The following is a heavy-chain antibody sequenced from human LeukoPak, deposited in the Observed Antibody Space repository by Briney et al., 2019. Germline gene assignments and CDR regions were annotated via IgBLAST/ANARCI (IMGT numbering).Heavy chain of an antibody. CDR2: INPSGGST. CDR1: GYTFTSYY. Sequence: ASVTVSCKASGYTFTSYYMHWVRQAPGQGLEWMGIINPSGGSTSYTQKFQGRVTMTRDTSTSTVYMELSSLRSEDTAVYYCARVALGRRWLPSSYYYGMDVWGQGTTVTVSS. D-gene: IGHD5-24*01. CDR3: ARVALGRRWLPSSYYYGMDV. J-gene: IGHJ6*02. V-gene: IGHV1-46*01.